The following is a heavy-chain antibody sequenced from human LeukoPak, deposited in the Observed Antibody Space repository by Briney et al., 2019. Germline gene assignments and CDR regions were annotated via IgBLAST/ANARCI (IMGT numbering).Heavy chain of an antibody. CDR3: AGITIPSYYDFWSGYKKGDYYYYYMDV. J-gene: IGHJ6*03. V-gene: IGHV4-39*07. CDR2: IYYSGST. Sequence: PSETLSLTCSVSVGSISSSYYYWGWIRQPPGKGLEWIGSIYYSGSTYYNPSLKSRVTISVDTSKNQFSLKLSSVTAADTAVYYCAGITIPSYYDFWSGYKKGDYYYYYMDVWGKGTTVTVSS. D-gene: IGHD3-3*01. CDR1: VGSISSSYYY.